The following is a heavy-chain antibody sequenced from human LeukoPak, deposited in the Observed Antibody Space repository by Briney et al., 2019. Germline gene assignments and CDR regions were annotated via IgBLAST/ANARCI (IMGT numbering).Heavy chain of an antibody. Sequence: PGGSLRLSCAASVFTFSSYAMHWVRQAPGKGLEYVSAISSNGGSTYYANSVKGRFTISRDNSKNTLYLQMGSLRAEDMAVYYCARDHRPVRGVIWPNWFDPWGQGTLVTVSS. CDR2: ISSNGGST. V-gene: IGHV3-64*01. CDR1: VFTFSSYA. CDR3: ARDHRPVRGVIWPNWFDP. D-gene: IGHD3-10*01. J-gene: IGHJ5*02.